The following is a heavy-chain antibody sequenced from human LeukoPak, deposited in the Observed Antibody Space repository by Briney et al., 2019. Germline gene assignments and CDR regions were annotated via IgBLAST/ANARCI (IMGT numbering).Heavy chain of an antibody. Sequence: PSETLSLTCTVSGGSISSHYWSWIRQPPGKGLEWIGYIYYSGSTNYNPSLKSRVTISVDTSKNQFSLKLSSVTAADTAVYYCARAADSSYYDILTGQGYYMDVWGKGTTVTVSS. CDR2: IYYSGST. J-gene: IGHJ6*03. CDR1: GGSISSHY. D-gene: IGHD3-9*01. V-gene: IGHV4-59*11. CDR3: ARAADSSYYDILTGQGYYMDV.